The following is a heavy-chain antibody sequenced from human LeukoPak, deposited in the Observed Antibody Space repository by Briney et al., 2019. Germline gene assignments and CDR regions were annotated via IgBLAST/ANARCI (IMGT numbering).Heavy chain of an antibody. CDR2: ISYDGSNK. D-gene: IGHD2-8*01. CDR1: GFTFSSYA. Sequence: GRSLRLSCAASGFTFSSYAMHWVRQAPGKGLEWMAVISYDGSNKYYTDSVKGRFTISRDNSKNTLLLQMNSLRAEDTAVYYCARASTFVPVLNYIDYWGQGTLVTVSS. J-gene: IGHJ4*02. V-gene: IGHV3-30*04. CDR3: ARASTFVPVLNYIDY.